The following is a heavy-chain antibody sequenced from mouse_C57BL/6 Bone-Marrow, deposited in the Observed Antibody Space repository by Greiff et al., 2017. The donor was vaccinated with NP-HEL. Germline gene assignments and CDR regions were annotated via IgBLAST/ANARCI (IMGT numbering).Heavy chain of an antibody. V-gene: IGHV1-69*01. J-gene: IGHJ3*01. CDR1: GYTFTSYW. Sequence: QVQLQQPGAELVMPGASVKLSCKASGYTFTSYWMHWVKQRPGQGLEWIGEIDPSDSYTNYTQKFKGKSTLTVHKSSSTAYMQLSSLTSEDSAVYYCARNAPPAYWGQGTLVTVSA. CDR3: ARNAPPAY. CDR2: IDPSDSYT.